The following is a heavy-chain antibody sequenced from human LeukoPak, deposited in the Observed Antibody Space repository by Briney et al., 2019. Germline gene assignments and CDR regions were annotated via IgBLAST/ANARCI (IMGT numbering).Heavy chain of an antibody. V-gene: IGHV3-30*03. Sequence: GSLRLSCAASGFTFSSYCMHWVRQAPGKGLGWVAVISYDGSNKYYADSVKGRFTISRDNSKNTLYLQMNSLRAEDTAVYYCASSKGRIAVTNYWGQGTLVTVSS. CDR2: ISYDGSNK. CDR1: GFTFSSYC. J-gene: IGHJ4*02. D-gene: IGHD6-19*01. CDR3: ASSKGRIAVTNY.